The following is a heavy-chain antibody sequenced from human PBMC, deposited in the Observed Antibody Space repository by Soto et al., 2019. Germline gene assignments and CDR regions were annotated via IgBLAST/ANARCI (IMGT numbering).Heavy chain of an antibody. J-gene: IGHJ6*02. CDR3: ARHDYYDSSGYHYYGMDV. CDR1: GGRFSSYA. D-gene: IGHD3-22*01. Sequence: ASVKLSCTACGGRFSSYAISWVRQAPGQGLEWMGGIIPIFGTANYAQKFQGRVTITADESTSTAYMELSSLKASDTAMYYCARHDYYDSSGYHYYGMDVWGQGTTVTVSS. CDR2: IIPIFGTA. V-gene: IGHV1-69*13.